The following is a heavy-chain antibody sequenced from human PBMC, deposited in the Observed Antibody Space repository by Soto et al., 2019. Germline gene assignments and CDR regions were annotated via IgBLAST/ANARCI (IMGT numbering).Heavy chain of an antibody. CDR3: TRPTCDGGNCYFAH. J-gene: IGHJ5*02. CDR2: IMYDGNTE. Sequence: GSLRLSFAASGFVLGSYAMHWVRQAPGKGLEWVAVIMYDGNTEYYADSVKGRFTLSRDNSKNILSVQMNSLRAEDTAVYYCTRPTCDGGNCYFAHWGRGTLVTVSS. V-gene: IGHV3-30-3*01. CDR1: GFVLGSYA. D-gene: IGHD2-21*01.